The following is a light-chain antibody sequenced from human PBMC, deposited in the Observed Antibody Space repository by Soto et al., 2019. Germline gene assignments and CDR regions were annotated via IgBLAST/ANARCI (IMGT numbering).Light chain of an antibody. CDR2: GAS. Sequence: ETVMTQSPATVSLSQGERATLSCRASQSVNSNLAWYQKKIGQAPRVLIYGASTRDTGIPDRVSGSGSGTEFILTISSLQSEDFAVYYCQEYNTWPWTFGQGTKVDI. CDR1: QSVNSN. V-gene: IGKV3-15*01. J-gene: IGKJ1*01. CDR3: QEYNTWPWT.